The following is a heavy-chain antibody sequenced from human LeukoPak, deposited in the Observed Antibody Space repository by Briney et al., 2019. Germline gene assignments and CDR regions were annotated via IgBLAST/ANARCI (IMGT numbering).Heavy chain of an antibody. J-gene: IGHJ4*02. D-gene: IGHD4-17*01. CDR1: GGSISSGGYY. CDR2: IYYSGST. CDR3: ARGWAGGDYDPRTYLDY. Sequence: PSETLSLTCTVSGGSISSGGYYWSWIRQHPGKGLEWIGYIYYSGSTNYNPSLKSRVTISVDTSKNQFSLKLSSVTAADTAVYYCARGWAGGDYDPRTYLDYWGQGTLVTVSS. V-gene: IGHV4-31*03.